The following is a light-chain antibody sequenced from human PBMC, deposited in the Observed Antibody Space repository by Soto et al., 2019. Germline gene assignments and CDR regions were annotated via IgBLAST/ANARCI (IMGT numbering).Light chain of an antibody. Sequence: QSVLTQPPSASGSPGQSVTISCTGTSSDVGGYNYVSWYQQHPGKAPKLMISEVSKRPSGVPDRFSGSKSGNTASLTVSGLQAEDEADYYCSSFAGNNNLVFGGRTQLTVL. CDR3: SSFAGNNNLV. CDR2: EVS. J-gene: IGLJ2*01. CDR1: SSDVGGYNY. V-gene: IGLV2-8*01.